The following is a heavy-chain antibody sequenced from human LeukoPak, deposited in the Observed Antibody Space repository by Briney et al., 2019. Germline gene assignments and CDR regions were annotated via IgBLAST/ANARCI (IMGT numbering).Heavy chain of an antibody. CDR3: ARQWDSSSWYGNFDY. J-gene: IGHJ4*02. V-gene: IGHV4-4*07. Sequence: PSETLSLTCSVSGDSITGYYWSWIRQPAGKGLEWIGRIYSSGSINYNPSLEGRLTLSVDTSKNQFSLKLSSVTAADTAVYYCARQWDSSSWYGNFDYWGQGTLVTVSS. CDR1: GDSITGYY. D-gene: IGHD6-13*01. CDR2: IYSSGSI.